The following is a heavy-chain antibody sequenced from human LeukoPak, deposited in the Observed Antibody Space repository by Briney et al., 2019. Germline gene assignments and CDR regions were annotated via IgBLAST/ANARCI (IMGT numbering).Heavy chain of an antibody. CDR2: ISSSSSYI. CDR3: AREPRYCSSTSCRAFDY. D-gene: IGHD2-2*01. J-gene: IGHJ4*02. CDR1: GFTFSDYY. V-gene: IGHV3-11*06. Sequence: GGSLRLSCAASGFTFSDYYMSWIRQAPGKGLEWVSSISSSSSYIYYADSVKGRFTISRDSAKNSLYLQMNSLRAEDTAVYYCAREPRYCSSTSCRAFDYWGQGTLVTVSS.